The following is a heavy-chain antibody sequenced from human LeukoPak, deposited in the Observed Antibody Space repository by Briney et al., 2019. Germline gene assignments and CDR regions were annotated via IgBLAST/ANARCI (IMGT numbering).Heavy chain of an antibody. Sequence: SQTLSLTCTVSGGSISSGGYYWSWIRQPPGKGLEWIGYIYHSGSTYYNPSLKSRVTISVDRSKNQFSLKLSSVTAADTAVYYCARAPLRYYFDYWGQGTTVTVSS. V-gene: IGHV4-30-2*01. J-gene: IGHJ4*03. CDR1: GGSISSGGYY. CDR2: IYHSGST. D-gene: IGHD3-16*02. CDR3: ARAPLRYYFDY.